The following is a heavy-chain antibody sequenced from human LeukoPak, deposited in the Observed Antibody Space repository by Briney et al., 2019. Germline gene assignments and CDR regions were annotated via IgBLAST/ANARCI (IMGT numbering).Heavy chain of an antibody. CDR1: GGFVSSSSYY. J-gene: IGHJ4*02. CDR3: ARHGGAAAAIDY. CDR2: IYYSGTT. D-gene: IGHD6-13*01. V-gene: IGHV4-39*01. Sequence: SETLSLTCTVSGGFVSSSSYYWGWIRQPPGKGLEWIGSIYYSGTTYYIPSLKSRITISVDTSKNQFSLRLNSVTAADTAVYYCARHGGAAAAIDYWGQGTLVTVSS.